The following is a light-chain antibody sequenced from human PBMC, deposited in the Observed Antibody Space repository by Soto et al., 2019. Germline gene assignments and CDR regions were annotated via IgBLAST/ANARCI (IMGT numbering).Light chain of an antibody. CDR3: SSYTSSSTLGYV. CDR1: SSDVGSYNR. J-gene: IGLJ1*01. CDR2: EVS. V-gene: IGLV2-18*02. Sequence: QSALTQPPSVSGSPGQSVTISCTGTSSDVGSYNRVSWYQQPPGTAPKLMIYEVSNRPSGVPDRFSGSKSGNTASLTISGLQAEDEADYYCSSYTSSSTLGYVFGTGTKVTVL.